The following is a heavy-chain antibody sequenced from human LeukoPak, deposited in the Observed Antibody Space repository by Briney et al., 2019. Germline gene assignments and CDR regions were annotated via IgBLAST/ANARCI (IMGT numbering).Heavy chain of an antibody. CDR1: GVSFSTYY. CDR2: VNHSGYT. J-gene: IGHJ4*02. CDR3: ARQLYGSDY. V-gene: IGHV4-34*01. D-gene: IGHD4-17*01. Sequence: PSETLSLTCDVSGVSFSTYYWSWIRQSPDKGLEWIGEVNHSGYTNLNPSLKSRVTISVDTSKNQFSQKLSSVTAADTAVYHCARQLYGSDYWGQGTLVTVSS.